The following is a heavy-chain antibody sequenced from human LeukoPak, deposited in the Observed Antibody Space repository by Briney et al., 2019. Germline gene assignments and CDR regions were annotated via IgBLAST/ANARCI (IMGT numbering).Heavy chain of an antibody. V-gene: IGHV3-7*01. CDR3: AKDLDYYGSGSYLPHDY. Sequence: PGGSLRLSCAASGFTFSSCWMSWVRQAPGKGLEWVANIKQDGSEKYYVDSVKGRFTISRDNAKKSLYLQMHSLRAEDTAVYYCAKDLDYYGSGSYLPHDYWGQGTLVTVSS. J-gene: IGHJ4*02. D-gene: IGHD3-10*01. CDR1: GFTFSSCW. CDR2: IKQDGSEK.